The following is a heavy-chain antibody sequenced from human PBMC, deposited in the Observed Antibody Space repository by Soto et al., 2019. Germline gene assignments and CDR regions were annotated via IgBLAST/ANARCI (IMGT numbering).Heavy chain of an antibody. CDR3: ARDPPLPAAMVD. Sequence: QVQLQESGPGLVKPSGTLSLTCAVSGGSISSSNWWSWVRQPPGKGLEWIGEIYHSGSTNYNPSLTRRVTISVDKSKNQFSLQLSSVTAADTALYYCARDPPLPAAMVDWGQGTLVTVSS. D-gene: IGHD2-2*01. CDR2: IYHSGST. CDR1: GGSISSSNW. J-gene: IGHJ4*02. V-gene: IGHV4-4*02.